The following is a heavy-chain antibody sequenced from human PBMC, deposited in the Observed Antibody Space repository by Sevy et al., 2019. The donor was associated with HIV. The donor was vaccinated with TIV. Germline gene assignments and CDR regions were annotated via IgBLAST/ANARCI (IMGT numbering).Heavy chain of an antibody. CDR2: ISNDGDNK. CDR1: GFTFSSYG. V-gene: IGHV3-30*03. D-gene: IGHD1-7*01. J-gene: IGHJ4*02. Sequence: GGSLRLSCAASGFTFSSYGMHWVRQAPGKGLEWVAVISNDGDNKYSADSVKGRFSISRDNSKNTLYLQMNSLRGEDTAVYYCARDRTFLYYFDYWGQGTLVTVSS. CDR3: ARDRTFLYYFDY.